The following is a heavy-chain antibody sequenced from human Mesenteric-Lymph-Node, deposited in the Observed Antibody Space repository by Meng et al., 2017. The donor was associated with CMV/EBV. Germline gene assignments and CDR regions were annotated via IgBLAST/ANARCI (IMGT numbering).Heavy chain of an antibody. J-gene: IGHJ4*02. D-gene: IGHD6-6*01. CDR1: GNTFSNYA. CDR2: IIPNFDTT. CDR3: ARDPEYSSPSGKFDF. V-gene: IGHV1-69*05. Sequence: SGNTFSNYAISWVRQAPGQGLEWVGGIIPNFDTTTSAQKFQGRVTITTDISTTTAYLELRSLRSEDTAIYYCARDPEYSSPSGKFDFWGQGTLVTVSS.